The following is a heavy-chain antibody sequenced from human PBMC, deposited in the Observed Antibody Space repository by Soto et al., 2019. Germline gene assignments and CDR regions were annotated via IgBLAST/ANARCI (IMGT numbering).Heavy chain of an antibody. Sequence: SETLSLTCTVSGGSITSYYWSWIRQPPGKGLEWIGYIYYSGSTNYNPSLKSRVTISVDTSKNQFSLKLSSVTAADTAVYYCAIGGADEARGWLDPWGQGTLVTVSS. CDR1: GGSITSYY. J-gene: IGHJ5*02. V-gene: IGHV4-59*01. CDR2: IYYSGST. D-gene: IGHD3-10*01. CDR3: AIGGADEARGWLDP.